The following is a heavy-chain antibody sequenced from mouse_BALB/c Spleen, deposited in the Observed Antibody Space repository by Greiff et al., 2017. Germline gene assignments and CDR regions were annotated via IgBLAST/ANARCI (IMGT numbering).Heavy chain of an antibody. J-gene: IGHJ2*01. CDR3: NSAYYGNFDY. CDR1: GFNIKDYY. CDR2: IDPENGDT. Sequence: VQLQQSGAELVRPGASVKLSCTASGFNIKDYYMHWVKQRPEQGLEWIGWIDPENGDTEYAPKFQGKATMTADTSSNTAYLQLSSLTSEDTAVYYCNSAYYGNFDYWGQGTTLTVSS. D-gene: IGHD2-10*01. V-gene: IGHV14-4*02.